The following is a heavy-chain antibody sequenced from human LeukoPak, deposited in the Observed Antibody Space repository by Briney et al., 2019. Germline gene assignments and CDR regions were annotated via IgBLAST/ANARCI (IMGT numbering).Heavy chain of an antibody. V-gene: IGHV3-64D*06. Sequence: PGGSLRLSCSASGFTFSSYSMHWVRQAPGKGLEYVSAISSNGGSTYYADSVKGRFTISRDNSKNTLYLQMSSLRAEETAVYHCVKGGYSSSDYFDYWGQGTLVTVSS. J-gene: IGHJ4*02. CDR2: ISSNGGST. D-gene: IGHD6-6*01. CDR1: GFTFSSYS. CDR3: VKGGYSSSDYFDY.